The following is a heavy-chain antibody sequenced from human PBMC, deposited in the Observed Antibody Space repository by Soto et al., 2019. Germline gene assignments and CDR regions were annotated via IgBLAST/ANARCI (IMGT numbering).Heavy chain of an antibody. CDR2: ISSSGSTI. CDR1: GFTFSSYE. CDR3: ARPSHYDSSGYFPEDDAFDI. D-gene: IGHD3-22*01. V-gene: IGHV3-48*03. Sequence: PXVSLRLSCAASGFTFSSYEMNGVRQAPGKGLEWVSYISSSGSTIYYADSVKGRFTISRDNAKNSLYLQMNSLRAEDTAVYYCARPSHYDSSGYFPEDDAFDIWGQGTMVTVPS. J-gene: IGHJ3*02.